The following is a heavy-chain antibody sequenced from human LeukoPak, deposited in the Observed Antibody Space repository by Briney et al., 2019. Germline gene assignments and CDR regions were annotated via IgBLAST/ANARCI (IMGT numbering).Heavy chain of an antibody. D-gene: IGHD3-22*01. V-gene: IGHV3-7*01. CDR3: ARDNPYYYDSSGYLLFDY. J-gene: IGHJ4*02. CDR1: GFTFSSYW. CDR2: IKQDGSEK. Sequence: PGGSLRLSCAASGFTFSSYWMSWVRQAPGKGLEWVANIKQDGSEKYYVDSVKGRFTISRDNAKNSLYLQMNSLRAEDTAVYYCARDNPYYYDSSGYLLFDYWGQGTLDTVSS.